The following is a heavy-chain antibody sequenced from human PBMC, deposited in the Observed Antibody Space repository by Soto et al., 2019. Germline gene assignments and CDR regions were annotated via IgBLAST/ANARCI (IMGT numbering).Heavy chain of an antibody. CDR1: GFTFSSDN. J-gene: IGHJ4*02. D-gene: IGHD2-15*01. CDR2: ISSSSSYR. V-gene: IGHV3-21*01. CDR3: AKDLGFCSGGSCYSEGYFDY. Sequence: GGSLRLSCAASGFTFSSDNMNWVRQAPGKGLEWVSSISSSSSYRDYADSVKGRFTTSRDNSKNMLYLQMNMLRTDDTAVYYCAKDLGFCSGGSCYSEGYFDYWGQGALVTVSS.